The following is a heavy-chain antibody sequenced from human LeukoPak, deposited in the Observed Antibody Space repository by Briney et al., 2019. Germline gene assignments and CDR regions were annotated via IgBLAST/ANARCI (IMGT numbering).Heavy chain of an antibody. V-gene: IGHV3-23*01. D-gene: IGHD3-10*01. CDR3: AKELHGSGNYAFDY. Sequence: GGSLRLSRAASGFTFSSCALSWVRQAPGKGLEWVSTVSVNGGTTYYADSVKGRFTISRDNSKNTLYLQMNSLRAEDTAVYFCAKELHGSGNYAFDYWGQGTLVTVSS. CDR2: VSVNGGTT. CDR1: GFTFSSCA. J-gene: IGHJ4*02.